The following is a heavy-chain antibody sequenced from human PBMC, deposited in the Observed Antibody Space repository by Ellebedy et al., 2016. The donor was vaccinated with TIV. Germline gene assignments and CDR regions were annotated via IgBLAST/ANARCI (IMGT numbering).Heavy chain of an antibody. Sequence: GESLKISXAASGFTFSTYRMNWVRQSPGKGLEWVALISYDERTIFYADSVRGRFTISKDTSNNTIYLQMDSLRADDTAVYYCVRDSEPWLVQDVHLWGHGTLVTVSS. V-gene: IGHV3-30*03. CDR2: ISYDERTI. CDR3: VRDSEPWLVQDVHL. D-gene: IGHD6-19*01. J-gene: IGHJ3*01. CDR1: GFTFSTYR.